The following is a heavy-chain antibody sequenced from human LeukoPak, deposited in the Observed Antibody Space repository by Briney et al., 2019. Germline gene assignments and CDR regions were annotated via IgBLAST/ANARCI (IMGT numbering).Heavy chain of an antibody. CDR3: ARDAETWTTVVFY. Sequence: GGSLRLSCAASGFTFSSYSMNWVRQAPGKGLEWVSSISSSSSYIYYADSVKGRFTISRDNAKNSLYLQMNSLRAEDTAVYYCARDAETWTTVVFYWGQGTLVTVSP. D-gene: IGHD4-23*01. CDR2: ISSSSSYI. V-gene: IGHV3-21*01. J-gene: IGHJ4*02. CDR1: GFTFSSYS.